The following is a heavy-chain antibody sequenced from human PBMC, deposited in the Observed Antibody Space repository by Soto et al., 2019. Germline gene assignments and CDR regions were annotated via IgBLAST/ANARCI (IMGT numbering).Heavy chain of an antibody. V-gene: IGHV1-18*01. CDR3: ASGTYGDRNYYYYYMDV. CDR1: GYTFTNYG. Sequence: GASVKVSCKASGYTFTNYGISWVRQAPGQGLEWMGWISGYNGNTKYAQKHKGRVSMTTDTSTSTAYMELRSLRSDDTAVYYCASGTYGDRNYYYYYMDVWGKGTTVTVSS. D-gene: IGHD4-17*01. CDR2: ISGYNGNT. J-gene: IGHJ6*03.